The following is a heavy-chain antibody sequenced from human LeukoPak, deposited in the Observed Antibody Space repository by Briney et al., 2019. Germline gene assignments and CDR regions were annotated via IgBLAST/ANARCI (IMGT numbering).Heavy chain of an antibody. Sequence: PGGSLRLSCAASGFTFDDYGMSWVRQAPGKGLEWVSGINWNGGSTGYADSVKGRFTISRDNAKNSLYLQMNSLRAEDTALYYCARDREWFGDHYYYMDVWGEGTTVTVS. J-gene: IGHJ6*03. CDR2: INWNGGST. D-gene: IGHD3-10*01. CDR3: ARDREWFGDHYYYMDV. CDR1: GFTFDDYG. V-gene: IGHV3-20*04.